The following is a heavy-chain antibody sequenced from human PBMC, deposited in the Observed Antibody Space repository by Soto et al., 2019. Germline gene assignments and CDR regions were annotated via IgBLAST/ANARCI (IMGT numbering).Heavy chain of an antibody. Sequence: SETLSLTCAVSGDSISRGGYSWTWIRQPPGKALEWIGNIYDSGSTSYNPSLKSRVTMSVDTSKNQFPLKLTSVTAADTAVYFCARGSSSYYDYGMDVWGQGITVTVSS. J-gene: IGHJ6*02. CDR1: GDSISRGGYS. D-gene: IGHD6-6*01. CDR3: ARGSSSYYDYGMDV. V-gene: IGHV4-30-2*01. CDR2: IYDSGST.